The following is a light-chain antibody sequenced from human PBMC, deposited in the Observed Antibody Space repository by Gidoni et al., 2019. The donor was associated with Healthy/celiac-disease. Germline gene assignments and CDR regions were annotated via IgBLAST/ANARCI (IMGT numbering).Light chain of an antibody. CDR2: DAS. CDR1: QSISSW. J-gene: IGKJ1*01. CDR3: QQYNSYPWT. V-gene: IGKV1-5*01. Sequence: DIQMTQSPSTLSASVGDRVTITCRASQSISSWLAWYQQKPGKAPKLLIYDASSLESGVPSRFSCSGSGTEFTLTISSLQPDDFATYYCQQYNSYPWTFXQXTKVEIK.